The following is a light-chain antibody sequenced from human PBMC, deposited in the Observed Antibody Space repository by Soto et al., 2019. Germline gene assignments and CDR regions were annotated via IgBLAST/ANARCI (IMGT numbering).Light chain of an antibody. CDR2: GDN. V-gene: IGLV1-40*01. Sequence: QAVLTQSPSVSGAPGQRVSISCTGSTSNIGAPYDVHWYQHLPGTAPKLLIYGDNNRPSGVPDRFSGSKSGTSASLAITRLQAEDEADYYCQSYDISIHNYVFGTGTKVTVL. CDR1: TSNIGAPYD. CDR3: QSYDISIHNYV. J-gene: IGLJ1*01.